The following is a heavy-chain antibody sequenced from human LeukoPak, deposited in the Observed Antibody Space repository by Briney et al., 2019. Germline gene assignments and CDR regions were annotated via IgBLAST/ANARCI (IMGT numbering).Heavy chain of an antibody. Sequence: GRSLRPSCAASGFTFSSYWMNWVRQAPGKGLVWVSRIASDGSSTTYADSVKGRFSISRDNAKNTLYLQMNSLRVEDTAVYYCARGRPHGNDYWGQGTLVTVSS. J-gene: IGHJ4*02. CDR2: IASDGSST. CDR3: ARGRPHGNDY. D-gene: IGHD4-23*01. V-gene: IGHV3-74*01. CDR1: GFTFSSYW.